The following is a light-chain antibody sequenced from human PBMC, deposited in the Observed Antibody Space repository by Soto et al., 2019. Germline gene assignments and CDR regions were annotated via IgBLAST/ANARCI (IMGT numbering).Light chain of an antibody. CDR1: QDISNY. CDR3: QQYDNLPLT. V-gene: IGKV1-33*01. Sequence: DIQMTQSPSSLSASVGDRVTITCQASQDISNYLNWYQQKPGKAPKLLIYDASNLQIGVPSRFSGSGSGTDFTFTISSQQPEDIATYYCQQYDNLPLTFGGGTKVEIK. J-gene: IGKJ4*01. CDR2: DAS.